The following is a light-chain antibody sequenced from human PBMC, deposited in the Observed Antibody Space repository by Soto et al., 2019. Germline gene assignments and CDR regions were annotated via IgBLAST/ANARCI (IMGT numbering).Light chain of an antibody. CDR1: TSDVGGHNS. CDR2: QVS. CDR3: NSYSIDITPYV. V-gene: IGLV2-14*01. J-gene: IGLJ1*01. Sequence: QSVLTQPVSVSGSPGQSITISCTGTTSDVGGHNSVSWFQQHPGKAPKLIIYQVSSRPSDISNRFSGSKSGNTASLTISGLQAEDEADYYCNSYSIDITPYVFGPGTKLTVL.